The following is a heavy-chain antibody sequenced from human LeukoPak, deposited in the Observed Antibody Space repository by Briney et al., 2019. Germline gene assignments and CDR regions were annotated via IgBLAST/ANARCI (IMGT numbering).Heavy chain of an antibody. Sequence: GGSLRLSCAASGFTLSSYEMNWVRQAPGKGLEWVSYISGSGSPIYYADSVQGRFTISRDNAKNSLYLQMNSLRAEDTAVYYCVRVLGYCYSTTCSEGFDPWGQGTLVTVSS. CDR1: GFTLSSYE. V-gene: IGHV3-48*03. J-gene: IGHJ5*02. CDR3: VRVLGYCYSTTCSEGFDP. CDR2: ISGSGSPI. D-gene: IGHD2-2*01.